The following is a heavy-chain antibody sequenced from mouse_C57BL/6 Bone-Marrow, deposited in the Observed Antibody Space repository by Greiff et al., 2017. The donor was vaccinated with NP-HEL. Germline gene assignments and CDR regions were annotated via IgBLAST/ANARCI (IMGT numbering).Heavy chain of an antibody. CDR1: GFTFSDYY. D-gene: IGHD4-1*01. V-gene: IGHV5-12*01. CDR3: ARKLGPYWYFDV. CDR2: ISNGGGST. Sequence: EVQVVESGGGLVQPGGSLKLSCAASGFTFSDYYMYWVRQTPEKRLEWVAYISNGGGSTYYPDTVKCRFTISRDNAKNTLYLQMSRLKSEDTAMYYCARKLGPYWYFDVWGTGTTVTVSS. J-gene: IGHJ1*03.